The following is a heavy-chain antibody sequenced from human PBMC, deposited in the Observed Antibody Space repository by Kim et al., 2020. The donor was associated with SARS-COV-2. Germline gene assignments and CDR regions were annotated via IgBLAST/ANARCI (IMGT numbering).Heavy chain of an antibody. D-gene: IGHD4-17*01. CDR2: INHSGST. CDR3: ARTRHDQGGGESY. V-gene: IGHV4-34*01. Sequence: SETLSLTCAVYGGSFSGYYWSWIRQPPGKGLEWIGEINHSGSTNYNPSLKSRVTISVDTSKNQFSLKLSSVTAADTAVYYCARTRHDQGGGESYWGQGTLVTVSS. CDR1: GGSFSGYY. J-gene: IGHJ4*02.